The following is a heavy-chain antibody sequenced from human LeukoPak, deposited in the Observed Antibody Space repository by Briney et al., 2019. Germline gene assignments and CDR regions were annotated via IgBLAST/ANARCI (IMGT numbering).Heavy chain of an antibody. D-gene: IGHD3-10*01. CDR3: ARVYFRSGSSYNPFDY. CDR2: IKQDESEK. CDR1: GFTFSSYW. Sequence: GGSLRLSCAASGFTFSSYWMSWVRQAPGKGQEWVANIKQDESEKSYVDSVKGRFTISRDSAKESLYLQMNSLRAEDTAVYYCARVYFRSGSSYNPFDYWGRGTLVTVPS. J-gene: IGHJ4*02. V-gene: IGHV3-7*01.